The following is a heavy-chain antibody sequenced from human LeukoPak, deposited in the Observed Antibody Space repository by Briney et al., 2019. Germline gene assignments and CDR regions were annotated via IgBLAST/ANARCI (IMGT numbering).Heavy chain of an antibody. J-gene: IGHJ5*01. CDR2: INPNSGVT. CDR1: GYTFTGYY. V-gene: IGHV1-2*02. D-gene: IGHD2-15*01. Sequence: ASVKVSCKASGYTFTGYYMHWVRQVPGQGLEWMGWINPNSGVTKYAQKFQGRVTMTRDTSISTAYLELNRLSSDDSAVFYCARQADNNWFDSWGQGTLVTVSS. CDR3: ARQADNNWFDS.